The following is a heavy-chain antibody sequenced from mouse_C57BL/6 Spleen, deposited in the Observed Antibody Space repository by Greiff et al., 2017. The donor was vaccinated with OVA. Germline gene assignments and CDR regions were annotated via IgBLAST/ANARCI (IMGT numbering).Heavy chain of an antibody. D-gene: IGHD4-1*01. CDR3: ARRTGSYYFDY. CDR2: ISNGGGST. Sequence: EVMLVESGGGLVQPGGSLKLSCAASGFTFSDYYTYWVRQTPEKRLEWVAYISNGGGSTYYPDTVKGRFTISRDNAKNTLYLQMSRLKSEDTAMYYCARRTGSYYFDYWGQGTTLTVSS. V-gene: IGHV5-12*01. CDR1: GFTFSDYY. J-gene: IGHJ2*01.